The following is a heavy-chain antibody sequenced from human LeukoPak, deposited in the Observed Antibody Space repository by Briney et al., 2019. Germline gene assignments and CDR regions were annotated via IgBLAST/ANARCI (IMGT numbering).Heavy chain of an antibody. CDR3: ARFRAGVGEPYGDY. CDR2: INPNSGGT. J-gene: IGHJ4*02. Sequence: ASVKVSCKASGYTFTDYYMHWVRQAPGQGLEWMGWINPNSGGTNYAQKFQGRVTMTTDTSTSTAYMELRSLRSDDTAVYYCARFRAGVGEPYGDYWGQGTLVTVSS. CDR1: GYTFTDYY. D-gene: IGHD3-10*01. V-gene: IGHV1-2*02.